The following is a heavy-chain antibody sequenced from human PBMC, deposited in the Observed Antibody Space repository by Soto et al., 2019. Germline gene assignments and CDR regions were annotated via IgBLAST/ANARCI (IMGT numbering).Heavy chain of an antibody. CDR1: GGTFSSYP. CDR2: IIPIFGTT. J-gene: IGHJ4*02. V-gene: IGHV1-69*01. CDR3: ARPRTTATTKGYDY. Sequence: QVQLVQSGAEVKKSGSSVRVSCKASGGTFSSYPIGWVRQAPGQGLEWMGLIIPIFGTTNYAQRFQGRVTISADESMSTAYMELSSLRYEDTAVYFCARPRTTATTKGYDYWGQGTLVTVSS. D-gene: IGHD1-1*01.